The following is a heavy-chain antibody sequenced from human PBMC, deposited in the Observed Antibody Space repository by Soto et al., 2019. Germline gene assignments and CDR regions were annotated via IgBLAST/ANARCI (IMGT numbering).Heavy chain of an antibody. J-gene: IGHJ6*03. CDR3: ARTMITFGGVTADYYYYMDV. CDR2: MNPNSGNT. Sequence: GASVKVSCKASGYTFTSYDINWVRQATGQGLEWMGWMNPNSGNTGYAQKFQGRVTMTRNTSISTAYMELSSLRSEDTAVYYYARTMITFGGVTADYYYYMDVGGKGTRVTVSS. CDR1: GYTFTSYD. D-gene: IGHD3-16*01. V-gene: IGHV1-8*01.